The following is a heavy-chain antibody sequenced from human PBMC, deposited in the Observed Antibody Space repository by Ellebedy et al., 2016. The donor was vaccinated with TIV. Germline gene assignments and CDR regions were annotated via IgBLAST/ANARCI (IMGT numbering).Heavy chain of an antibody. D-gene: IGHD1-26*01. J-gene: IGHJ5*02. Sequence: GGSLRLXXVASGFTFSDHWMDWVRQAPGKGLEWVGRIRNKPYSYTADYASSVKGRFTMSRDDSKNSLYLQINSLKDEDTAVYYCADVGASIPWGQGTLVIVSS. CDR2: IRNKPYSYTA. V-gene: IGHV3-72*01. CDR1: GFTFSDHW. CDR3: ADVGASIP.